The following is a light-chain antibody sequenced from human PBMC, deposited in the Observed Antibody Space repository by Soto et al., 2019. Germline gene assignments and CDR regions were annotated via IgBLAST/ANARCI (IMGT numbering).Light chain of an antibody. V-gene: IGKV3-11*01. CDR1: QSVSHF. CDR2: DAS. Sequence: EIVLTQSPATLSLSPGERATLSCRVSQSVSHFLAWYQQKPGQAPRLLISDASNRATGIPGRFSGSGSGTDFSLTISSLEPEDFAVYYCQQRSNWPWTFGQGTKVEIK. CDR3: QQRSNWPWT. J-gene: IGKJ1*01.